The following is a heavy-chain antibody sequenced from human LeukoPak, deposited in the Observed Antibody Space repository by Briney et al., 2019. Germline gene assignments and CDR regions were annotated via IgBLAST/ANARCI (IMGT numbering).Heavy chain of an antibody. J-gene: IGHJ5*02. V-gene: IGHV4-39*01. Sequence: KPSETLSLTCTVSGGSISSGSYYWGWIRQPPGKGLEWIGSIYYSGSTYYNPSLKSRVTISVDTPKNQFSLKVSSVTAADTAMYYCARLIVVVVAATRNSWFDPWGQGTLVTVSS. CDR3: ARLIVVVVAATRNSWFDP. D-gene: IGHD2-15*01. CDR1: GGSISSGSYY. CDR2: IYYSGST.